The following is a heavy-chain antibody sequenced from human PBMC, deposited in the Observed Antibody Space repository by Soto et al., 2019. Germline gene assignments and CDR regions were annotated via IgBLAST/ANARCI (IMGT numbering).Heavy chain of an antibody. Sequence: GGSLRLSCAVSGFTFSDYWMSWVRQAPGRGLEWVASIKHDGSETSYVDSVKGRFAISRDNAKTSLYLQMNSLRAEDTAVYYWAKASRLSPNYWGQGTLVTVSS. CDR1: GFTFSDYW. J-gene: IGHJ4*02. CDR3: AKASRLSPNY. V-gene: IGHV3-7*05. CDR2: IKHDGSET.